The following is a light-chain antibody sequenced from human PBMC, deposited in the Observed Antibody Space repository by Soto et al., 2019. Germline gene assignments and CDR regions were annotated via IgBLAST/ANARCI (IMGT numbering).Light chain of an antibody. CDR1: QSVSNNY. V-gene: IGKV3-20*01. CDR2: GAS. CDR3: QQYGSSGT. Sequence: IVLTQSPGTLSLSPWERAILSCRASQSVSNNYLAWYQQKPGQAPRLLIYGASNRATGIPDRFSGSGSGTDFTLTISRLEPEDFAVYYCQQYGSSGTFGQGTKVDIK. J-gene: IGKJ1*01.